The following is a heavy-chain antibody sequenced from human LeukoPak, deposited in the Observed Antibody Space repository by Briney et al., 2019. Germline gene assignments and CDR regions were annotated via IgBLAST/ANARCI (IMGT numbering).Heavy chain of an antibody. Sequence: SETLSLTCTVSGGSISNYYWSWIRQPPGKGLEWIGYIYYSGSTNYNPSLKSRVTISVDTSKNQFSLKLRSVTAADTAVYYCARAAATTTSFDYRGQGTLVTVSS. D-gene: IGHD1-26*01. CDR1: GGSISNYY. V-gene: IGHV4-59*01. J-gene: IGHJ4*02. CDR2: IYYSGST. CDR3: ARAAATTTSFDY.